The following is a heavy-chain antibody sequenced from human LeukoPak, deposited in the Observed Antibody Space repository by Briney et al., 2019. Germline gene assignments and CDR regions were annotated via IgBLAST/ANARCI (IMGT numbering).Heavy chain of an antibody. Sequence: GSSVKVSCKASGGTFSSYAINWVRQAPGQGPEWMGGIIPIFGRVNYAQKFQGRVTMTTDESTRTAYMELSSLRSEDTAVYYCARVFARSGEISGSYFYYWGQGTLVTVSS. CDR3: ARVFARSGEISGSYFYY. D-gene: IGHD1-26*01. V-gene: IGHV1-69*05. CDR1: GGTFSSYA. CDR2: IIPIFGRV. J-gene: IGHJ4*02.